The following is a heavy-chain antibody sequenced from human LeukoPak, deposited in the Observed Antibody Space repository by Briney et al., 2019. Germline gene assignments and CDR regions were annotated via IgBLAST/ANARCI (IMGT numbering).Heavy chain of an antibody. CDR2: ISGSGSGT. CDR1: GFTFSRYA. D-gene: IGHD5-12*01. Sequence: GGSLRLSCAVSGFTFSRYAMSWVRQAPGKGLEWVSAISGSGSGTYYTYSVKGRFTISRDNSKNTLYLQMNSLRAEDTAVYYCAKDLVASLDSGYGEAYDYWGQGTLVTVSS. J-gene: IGHJ4*02. CDR3: AKDLVASLDSGYGEAYDY. V-gene: IGHV3-23*01.